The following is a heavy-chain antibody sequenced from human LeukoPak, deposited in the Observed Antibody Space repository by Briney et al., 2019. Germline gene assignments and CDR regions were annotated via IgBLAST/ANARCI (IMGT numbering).Heavy chain of an antibody. CDR1: GGSISNYY. V-gene: IGHV4-59*01. D-gene: IGHD1-1*01. Sequence: SETLSLTCTVSGGSISNYYWSWIRQPPGKGLEGIGYIYYSGSTNYNPSLRSRVTISVGTSKNPFSLKLSSVTPADPAVYSCARAVQQERPPPLIGYYYLDVWGKGTTVTVSS. CDR2: IYYSGST. CDR3: ARAVQQERPPPLIGYYYLDV. J-gene: IGHJ6*03.